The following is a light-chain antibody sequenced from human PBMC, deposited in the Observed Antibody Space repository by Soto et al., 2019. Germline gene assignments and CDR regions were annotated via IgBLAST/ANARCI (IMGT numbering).Light chain of an antibody. CDR2: LAS. J-gene: IGKJ2*01. CDR1: QSISGH. V-gene: IGKV1-39*01. Sequence: DIQMTQSPSSLSASVGDRVTITCRASQSISGHLSWYQHKPGKAPKFLISLASTLQSGVPSRFSGSGSGTDFTLTISSLQPEDFATYYCLQSYIAPHTFGQGTKLEIK. CDR3: LQSYIAPHT.